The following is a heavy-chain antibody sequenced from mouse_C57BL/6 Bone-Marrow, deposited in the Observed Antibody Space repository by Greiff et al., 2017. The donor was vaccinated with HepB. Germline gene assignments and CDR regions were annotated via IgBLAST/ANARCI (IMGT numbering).Heavy chain of an antibody. D-gene: IGHD2-1*01. J-gene: IGHJ2*01. Sequence: QVQLKESGAELARPGASVKLSCKASGYTFTSYGISWVKQRTGQGLEWIGEIYPRSGNTYYNEKFKGKATLTADKSSSTAYMELRSLTSEYSAVYFCARSGPIYYGNYENYFDYWGQGTTLTVSS. CDR2: IYPRSGNT. CDR3: ARSGPIYYGNYENYFDY. CDR1: GYTFTSYG. V-gene: IGHV1-81*01.